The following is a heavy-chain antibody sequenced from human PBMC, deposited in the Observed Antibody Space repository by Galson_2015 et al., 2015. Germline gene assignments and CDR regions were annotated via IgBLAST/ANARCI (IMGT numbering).Heavy chain of an antibody. CDR2: IYSGGST. D-gene: IGHD3-9*01. V-gene: IGHV3-53*01. CDR1: GFTVSTNY. Sequence: SLRLSCAASGFTVSTNYMTWVRQAPGKGLEWLSIIYSGGSTYYADSVKGRFAISRDNSKNTLDLQMNSLRAEDTAVYYCATVTKPLRYFDSWGQGTVVTVSS. CDR3: ATVTKPLRYFDS. J-gene: IGHJ4*02.